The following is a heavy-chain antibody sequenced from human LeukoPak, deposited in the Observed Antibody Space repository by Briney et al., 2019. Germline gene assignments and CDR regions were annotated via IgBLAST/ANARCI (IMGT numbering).Heavy chain of an antibody. CDR3: ATYRQVLLPFKS. D-gene: IGHD3-3*02. CDR2: ISSGGRTI. CDR1: GFTFSNYE. J-gene: IGHJ5*02. V-gene: IGHV3-48*03. Sequence: GGSLRLSCAASGFTFSNYEMNWVRQAPGKGLEWVSYISSGGRTIYYADSMKGRFTISRDNAENSLYLQMNSLRAEDTAVYYCATYRQVLLPFKSWGQGTLVTVSS.